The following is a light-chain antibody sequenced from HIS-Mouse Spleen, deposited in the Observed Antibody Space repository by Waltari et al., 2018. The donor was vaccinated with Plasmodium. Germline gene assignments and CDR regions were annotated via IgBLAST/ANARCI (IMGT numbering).Light chain of an antibody. Sequence: QSVLTQPPSASGTPGQRVTISCSGSSSNIGSNYVYWYQQLPGTAPKLLIYRNDQRPSGVPARLSCSKSGTSASLAISGLRSEDEADYYCAAWDDSLSGVFGGGTKLTVL. J-gene: IGLJ3*02. CDR3: AAWDDSLSGV. V-gene: IGLV1-47*01. CDR2: RND. CDR1: SSNIGSNY.